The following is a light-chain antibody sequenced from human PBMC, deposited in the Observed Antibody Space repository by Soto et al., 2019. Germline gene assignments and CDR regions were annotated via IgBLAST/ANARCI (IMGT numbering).Light chain of an antibody. CDR2: DAS. Sequence: DIQMTQSPSTLSASVGDRVTITCRATQRISASLAWYQQKPGEAPTLLIYDASSLESGVPSRFSGGGSETECTLTISSLQRDDVATYYCQHYDEYPWTFGQGTKVEIK. J-gene: IGKJ1*01. CDR1: QRISAS. CDR3: QHYDEYPWT. V-gene: IGKV1-5*01.